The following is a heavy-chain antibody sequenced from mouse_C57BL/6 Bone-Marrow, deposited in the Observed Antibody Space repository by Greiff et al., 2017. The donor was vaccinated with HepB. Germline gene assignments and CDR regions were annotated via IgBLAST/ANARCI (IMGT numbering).Heavy chain of an antibody. J-gene: IGHJ1*03. CDR2: IYPSDSET. V-gene: IGHV1-61*01. CDR3: ARGRIYYDYWYFDV. D-gene: IGHD2-4*01. Sequence: QVQLQQPGAELVRPGSSVKLSCKASGYTFTSYWMDWVKQRPGQGLEWIGNIYPSDSETHYNQKFKDKATLTVDKSSSTAYMQLSSLTSEDSAVYYCARGRIYYDYWYFDVWGTGTTVTVSS. CDR1: GYTFTSYW.